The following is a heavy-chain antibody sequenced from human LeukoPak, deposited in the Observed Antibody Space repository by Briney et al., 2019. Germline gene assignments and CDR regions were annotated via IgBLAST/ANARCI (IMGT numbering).Heavy chain of an antibody. Sequence: PGESLKISCKGSGYTFTNYWIGWVRQMPGKGLDWMGIIYPGDSDTKYRPSFQGQVTISADKSNSTAYLQWSSLKASDTAMYYCARAYCSGTTCYRGFDYWGQGTLVTVSS. V-gene: IGHV5-51*01. CDR1: GYTFTNYW. D-gene: IGHD2-2*02. J-gene: IGHJ4*02. CDR3: ARAYCSGTTCYRGFDY. CDR2: IYPGDSDT.